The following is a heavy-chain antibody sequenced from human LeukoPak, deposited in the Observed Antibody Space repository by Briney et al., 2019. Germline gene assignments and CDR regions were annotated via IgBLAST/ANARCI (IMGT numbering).Heavy chain of an antibody. CDR3: AKVQVYYDSSGYYFPDH. V-gene: IGHV3-23*01. Sequence: GGSLRLSCAASGFTFSSYAMSWVRQAPGKGLEWVSAISGSGGSTYYADSVKGRFTISRDNSKNTLYLQMNSLRAEDTAVYYCAKVQVYYDSSGYYFPDHWGQGTLVTVSS. J-gene: IGHJ4*02. D-gene: IGHD3-22*01. CDR2: ISGSGGST. CDR1: GFTFSSYA.